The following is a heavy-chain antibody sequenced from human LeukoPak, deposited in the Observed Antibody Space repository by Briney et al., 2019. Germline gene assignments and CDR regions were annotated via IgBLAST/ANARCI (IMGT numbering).Heavy chain of an antibody. Sequence: GGSLRLSCAASGVTFTTYALSWVRQAPGKGLEWLSSITGTSSHIYYADSLKGRFTISRDNAKQSLYLQMNSLRAEDTAVYYCARDRNSAAYWGQGTLVTVSS. J-gene: IGHJ4*02. V-gene: IGHV3-21*01. CDR2: ITGTSSHI. D-gene: IGHD4-23*01. CDR3: ARDRNSAAY. CDR1: GVTFTTYA.